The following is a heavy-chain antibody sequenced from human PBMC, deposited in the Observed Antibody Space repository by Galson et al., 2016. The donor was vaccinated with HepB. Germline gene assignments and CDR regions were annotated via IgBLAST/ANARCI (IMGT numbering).Heavy chain of an antibody. V-gene: IGHV3-9*01. J-gene: IGHJ3*02. CDR3: ARGRGSNWRDAFDI. Sequence: SLRLSCAASGFTFSSFGMYWVRQAPGKGLEWVSGTSWNSGSIGYADSVKGRFTISRDNDKNSLHLQMNILRAEDTALYYCARGRGSNWRDAFDIWGQGTMVTVSS. CDR2: TSWNSGSI. D-gene: IGHD6-13*01. CDR1: GFTFSSFG.